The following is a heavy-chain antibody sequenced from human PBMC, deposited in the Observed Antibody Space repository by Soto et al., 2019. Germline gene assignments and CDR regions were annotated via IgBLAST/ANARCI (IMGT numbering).Heavy chain of an antibody. CDR1: GYTFTSYA. D-gene: IGHD3-22*01. V-gene: IGHV1-3*01. J-gene: IGHJ4*02. CDR3: ARDSQPYDSSGQPQF. CDR2: INAGNGNT. Sequence: GASVKVSCKASGYTFTSYAMHWVRQAPGQRLEWMGWINAGNGNTKYSQKFQGRVTITRDTSASTAYMELSSLRSEDTAVYYCARDSQPYDSSGQPQFWGQGTLVTVSS.